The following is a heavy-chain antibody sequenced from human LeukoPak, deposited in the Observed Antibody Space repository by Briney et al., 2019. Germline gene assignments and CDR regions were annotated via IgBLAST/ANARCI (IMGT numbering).Heavy chain of an antibody. CDR3: ARGRVGANYYYYYYMDV. D-gene: IGHD1-26*01. V-gene: IGHV4-34*01. Sequence: SETLSLTCTVSGGSISSYYWSWIRQPPGKGLEWIGEINHSGSTNYNPSLKSRVTISVDTSKNQFSLKLSSVTAADTAVYYCARGRVGANYYYYYYMDVWGKGTTVTVSS. CDR2: INHSGST. J-gene: IGHJ6*03. CDR1: GGSISSYY.